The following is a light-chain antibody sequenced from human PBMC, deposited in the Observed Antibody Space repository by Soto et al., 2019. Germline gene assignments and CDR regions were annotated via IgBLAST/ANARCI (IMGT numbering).Light chain of an antibody. CDR3: SSYTSSSTPVV. V-gene: IGLV2-14*01. CDR2: DVS. CDR1: SSDVGGYNY. Sequence: QSVLTQPASVYGSPGQSITLSCTGTSSDVGGYNYVSWYQQHPGKDPKLMIYDVSNRPSGVSNRFSGSKSGNTASLTISGLQAEDESDYYCSSYTSSSTPVVFCGGTQLAVL. J-gene: IGLJ2*01.